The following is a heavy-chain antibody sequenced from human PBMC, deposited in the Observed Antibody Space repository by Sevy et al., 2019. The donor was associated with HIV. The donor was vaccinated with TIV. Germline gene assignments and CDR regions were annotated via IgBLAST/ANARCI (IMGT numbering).Heavy chain of an antibody. Sequence: SETLSLTCTVSGGSISDHYWNWIRQPPGKGLEWIGQIHYFGSANYNPSLKSRVTISLDTSNNRFSLKLSSVNAADTAVYYCARDTSGYSSGWYPYDNYYGLDVWGQGTTVTVSS. CDR1: GGSISDHY. J-gene: IGHJ6*02. D-gene: IGHD6-19*01. V-gene: IGHV4-59*11. CDR2: IHYFGSA. CDR3: ARDTSGYSSGWYPYDNYYGLDV.